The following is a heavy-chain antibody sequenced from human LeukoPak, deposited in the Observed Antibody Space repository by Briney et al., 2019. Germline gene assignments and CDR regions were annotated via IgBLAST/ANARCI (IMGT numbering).Heavy chain of an antibody. D-gene: IGHD3-10*01. CDR1: GFTFSSYA. CDR3: AKGRDITMVRGVITF. J-gene: IGHJ4*02. Sequence: GGSLRLSCAASGFTFSSYAMSWVRQAPGKGLEWVSAIGGSGGSTYYADSVKGRFTISRDNSKNTLYLQMNSLRAEDTAVYYCAKGRDITMVRGVITFWGQGTLVTVSS. CDR2: IGGSGGST. V-gene: IGHV3-23*01.